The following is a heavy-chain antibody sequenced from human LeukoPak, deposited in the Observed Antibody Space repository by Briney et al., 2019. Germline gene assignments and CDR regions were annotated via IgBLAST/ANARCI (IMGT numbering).Heavy chain of an antibody. CDR2: IYSGGST. Sequence: ETLSLTCTVSGGSISSSSYYWGWVRQAPAKGLEWVSVIYSGGSTYYADSVKGRFTISRDNSKNTLYLQMDSLRAEDTAVYYCARVKWLRKFDYWGQGTLVTVSS. V-gene: IGHV3-53*01. CDR3: ARVKWLRKFDY. J-gene: IGHJ4*02. D-gene: IGHD5-18*01. CDR1: GGSISSSSYY.